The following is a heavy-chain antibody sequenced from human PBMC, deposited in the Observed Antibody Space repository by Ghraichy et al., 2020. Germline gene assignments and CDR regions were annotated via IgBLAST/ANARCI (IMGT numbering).Heavy chain of an antibody. Sequence: GGSLRLSCAASGFSFSSYGMHWVRQAPGKGLEWVAVIWYDGSNKYYADSVKGRFTISRDNAKNTLYLQMNSLRAEDTAVYYCARGWGTAMAIKYSYGSEADSWGPETLVTVSS. CDR2: IWYDGSNK. CDR1: GFSFSSYG. J-gene: IGHJ5*01. V-gene: IGHV3-33*01. D-gene: IGHD5-18*01. CDR3: ARGWGTAMAIKYSYGSEADS.